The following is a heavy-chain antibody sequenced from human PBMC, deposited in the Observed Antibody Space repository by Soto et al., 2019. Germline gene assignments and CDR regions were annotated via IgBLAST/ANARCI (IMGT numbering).Heavy chain of an antibody. D-gene: IGHD3-9*01. Sequence: SETLSLTCTVSGGSISSSSYYWGWIRQPPGKGLEWIGSIYYSGSTYYNPSLKSRVTISVDTSKNQFSLKLSSVTAADTAVYYCARHSIYYDILTGQPSYFDYWGQGTLVTVS. J-gene: IGHJ4*02. CDR1: GGSISSSSYY. CDR3: ARHSIYYDILTGQPSYFDY. CDR2: IYYSGST. V-gene: IGHV4-39*01.